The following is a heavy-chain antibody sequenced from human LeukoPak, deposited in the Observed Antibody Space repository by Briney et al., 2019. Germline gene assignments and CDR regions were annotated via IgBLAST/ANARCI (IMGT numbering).Heavy chain of an antibody. Sequence: TSETLSLTCTVSGGSINSSSNYWGWIRQPPGKGMELIGNIYNTGTTYYNPSLKSRVTISVDTSKNQFSLKLSSVTAADTAVYYCARVITLIRGIGWFDPWGQGTLVTVSS. CDR2: IYNTGTT. CDR3: ARVITLIRGIGWFDP. D-gene: IGHD3-10*01. J-gene: IGHJ5*02. V-gene: IGHV4-39*07. CDR1: GGSINSSSNY.